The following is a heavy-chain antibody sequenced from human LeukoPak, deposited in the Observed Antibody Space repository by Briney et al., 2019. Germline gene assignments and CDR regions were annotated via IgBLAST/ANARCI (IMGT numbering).Heavy chain of an antibody. CDR3: ARDREGYCSGGSCLDGNAFDI. Sequence: QAGRSLRLSCAASGFTFSSYGMHWVRQAPGKGLEWVAVIWYDGSNKYYADSVKGRFTISRDNSKNTLYLQMNSLRAEDTAVYYCARDREGYCSGGSCLDGNAFDIWGQGTMVTVSS. CDR2: IWYDGSNK. V-gene: IGHV3-33*01. CDR1: GFTFSSYG. J-gene: IGHJ3*02. D-gene: IGHD2-15*01.